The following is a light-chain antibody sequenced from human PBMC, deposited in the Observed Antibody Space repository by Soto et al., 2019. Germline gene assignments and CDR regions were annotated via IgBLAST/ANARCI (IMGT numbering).Light chain of an antibody. CDR2: AAS. Sequence: EIVMTQSPATLSVSPGEGATLSCRASQSISSKLAWYQQKPGQAPRLLIYAASTRHTGVPARFSGSGSGTEFTLPISSLQSEDLAVYYCQHYNDWRWTFGQGTKVEIK. CDR3: QHYNDWRWT. CDR1: QSISSK. V-gene: IGKV3-15*01. J-gene: IGKJ1*01.